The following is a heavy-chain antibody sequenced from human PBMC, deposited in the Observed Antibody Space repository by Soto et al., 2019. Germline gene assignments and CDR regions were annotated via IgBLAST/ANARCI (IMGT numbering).Heavy chain of an antibody. CDR3: AKYPKCCTIGSHFLDNWFEP. Sequence: PVGSLRLSCAASGFTFSNYGMHWVRQTPGKGLEWVAVISYDGSHQFYTDSVKGRFTISRDNSKNTLYLQMNSLKTEDTAMYYCAKYPKCCTIGSHFLDNWFEPWGQGTLVTVSS. CDR2: ISYDGSHQ. D-gene: IGHD2-8*01. V-gene: IGHV3-30*18. CDR1: GFTFSNYG. J-gene: IGHJ5*02.